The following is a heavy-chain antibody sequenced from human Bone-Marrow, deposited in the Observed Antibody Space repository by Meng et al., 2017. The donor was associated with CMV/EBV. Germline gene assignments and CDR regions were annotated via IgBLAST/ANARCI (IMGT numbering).Heavy chain of an antibody. CDR3: ARTNDGRLRDAFDI. Sequence: SETLSLPCAVYGGSFSGYYWSWIRQPPGKGLEWIGEINHSGSTNYNPSLKIRVTISVDTSKNQFSLELSSVTAADTAVYYCARTNDGRLRDAFDIWGQRTMVTVSS. D-gene: IGHD1-26*01. CDR1: GGSFSGYY. CDR2: INHSGST. J-gene: IGHJ3*02. V-gene: IGHV4-34*01.